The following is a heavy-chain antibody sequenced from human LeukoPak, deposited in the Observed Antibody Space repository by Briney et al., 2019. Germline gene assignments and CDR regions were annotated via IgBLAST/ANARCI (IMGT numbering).Heavy chain of an antibody. D-gene: IGHD3-22*01. Sequence: GSLRLSCAASGFTFSSYWMSWVRQAPGKGLEWVANIKQDGSEKYYVDSVKGRFTISRDNAKNSLYLQMNSLRAEDTAVYYCARVDSSGYSSPGDAFDIWGQGTMVTVSS. J-gene: IGHJ3*02. V-gene: IGHV3-7*01. CDR2: IKQDGSEK. CDR1: GFTFSSYW. CDR3: ARVDSSGYSSPGDAFDI.